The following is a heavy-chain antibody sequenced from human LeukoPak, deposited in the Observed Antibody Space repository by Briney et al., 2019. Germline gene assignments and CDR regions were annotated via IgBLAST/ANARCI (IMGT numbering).Heavy chain of an antibody. D-gene: IGHD1-7*01. Sequence: PSETQSLTCAVYGGSFSGYYWSWIRQPPGKGLEWIGEINHSGSTNYNPSLKSRVTISVDTSKNQFSLKLSSVTAADTAVYYCARISYNWNYGDYWGQGTLVTVSS. V-gene: IGHV4-34*01. CDR2: INHSGST. J-gene: IGHJ4*02. CDR3: ARISYNWNYGDY. CDR1: GGSFSGYY.